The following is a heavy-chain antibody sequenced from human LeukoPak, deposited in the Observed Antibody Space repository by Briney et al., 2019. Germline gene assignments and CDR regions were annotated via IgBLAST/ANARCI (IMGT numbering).Heavy chain of an antibody. J-gene: IGHJ6*03. CDR1: GGSTSSYY. CDR3: AREVADYGGYYYYHYMDV. CDR2: IYTSGST. V-gene: IGHV4-4*07. Sequence: SETLSLTCTVSGGSTSSYYWSWIRQPAGKGLEWIGRIYTSGSTNYNPSLKSRVTMSVDTSKNQFSLKLSSVTAADTAVYYCAREVADYGGYYYYHYMDVWGKGTTVTISS. D-gene: IGHD4-23*01.